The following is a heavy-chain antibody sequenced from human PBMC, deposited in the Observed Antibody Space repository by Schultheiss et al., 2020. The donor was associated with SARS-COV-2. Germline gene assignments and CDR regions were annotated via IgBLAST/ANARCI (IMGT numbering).Heavy chain of an antibody. CDR2: ISYDGSNK. Sequence: GGSLRLSCAASGFTFSSYAMHWVRQAPGKGLEWVAVISYDGSNKYYADSVKGRFTISRDNSKNTLYLQMNSLRAEDTAVYYCARELAYCSGGSCYLDYWGQGTLVTVSS. D-gene: IGHD2-15*01. J-gene: IGHJ4*02. CDR1: GFTFSSYA. CDR3: ARELAYCSGGSCYLDY. V-gene: IGHV3-30*04.